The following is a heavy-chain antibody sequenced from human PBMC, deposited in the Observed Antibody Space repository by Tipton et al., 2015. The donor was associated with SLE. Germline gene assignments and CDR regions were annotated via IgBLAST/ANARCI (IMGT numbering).Heavy chain of an antibody. V-gene: IGHV4-61*02. CDR1: GGSISSGSYY. Sequence: TLSLTCTVSGGSISSGSYYWSWIRQPAGKGLEWIGRVYTSGSANYNPSLKSRVTISLDTSRNQFSLKLSSVTAADTAVYYCARGLTMIVVVTLDYWGQGTLVTVSS. CDR3: ARGLTMIVVVTLDY. J-gene: IGHJ4*02. D-gene: IGHD3-22*01. CDR2: VYTSGSA.